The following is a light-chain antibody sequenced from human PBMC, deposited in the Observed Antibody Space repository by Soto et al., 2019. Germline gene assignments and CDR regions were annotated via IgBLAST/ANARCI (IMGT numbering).Light chain of an antibody. J-gene: IGLJ3*02. Sequence: QSVLTQPPSASGTPGQRVTISCSGSSSNIGSNTVNWYQQLPGTAPKLLIYSTNQRPSGVPDRFSGSTSGTSASLAISGLQSEDEADYYCAAWDDSLNGWVFGGGTKLTVL. V-gene: IGLV1-44*01. CDR2: STN. CDR3: AAWDDSLNGWV. CDR1: SSNIGSNT.